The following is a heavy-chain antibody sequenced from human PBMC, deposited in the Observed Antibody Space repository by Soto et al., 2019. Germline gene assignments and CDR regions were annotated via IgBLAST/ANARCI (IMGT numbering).Heavy chain of an antibody. J-gene: IGHJ4*02. V-gene: IGHV3-9*01. CDR2: ISWNSGSI. D-gene: IGHD3-10*01. CDR1: GFTFDDYA. Sequence: DVQLVESGGGLVQPGRSLRLSCAASGFTFDDYAMHWVRQAPGKGLEWVSGISWNSGSIGYADSVKGRFTISRDNAKNSLYLQMNSLRAEDTALYYCAKDGPYYYGSGRPYYFDYWGQGTLVTVSS. CDR3: AKDGPYYYGSGRPYYFDY.